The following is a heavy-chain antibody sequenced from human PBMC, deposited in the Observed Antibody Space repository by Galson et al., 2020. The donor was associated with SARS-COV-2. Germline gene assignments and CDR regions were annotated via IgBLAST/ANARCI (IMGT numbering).Heavy chain of an antibody. D-gene: IGHD5-18*01. CDR3: AREQTLMDTAMVTGYGMDV. J-gene: IGHJ6*02. V-gene: IGHV3-48*03. Sequence: GGSLRLSCAASGFTFSSYEMNWVRQAPGKGLEWVSYISSSGSTIYYADSVKGRFTISRDNAKNSLYLQMNSLRAEDTAVYYCAREQTLMDTAMVTGYGMDVWGQGTTVTVSS. CDR1: GFTFSSYE. CDR2: ISSSGSTI.